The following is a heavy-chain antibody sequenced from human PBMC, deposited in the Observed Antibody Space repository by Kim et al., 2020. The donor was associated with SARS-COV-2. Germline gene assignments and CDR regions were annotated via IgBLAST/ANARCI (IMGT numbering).Heavy chain of an antibody. J-gene: IGHJ6*02. CDR1: GGSISSYY. D-gene: IGHD5-18*01. V-gene: IGHV4-59*01. CDR3: ARGVFGYSYRRSYGMDV. CDR2: IYYSGST. Sequence: SETLSLTCTVSGGSISSYYWSWIRQPPGKGLEWIGYIYYSGSTNYNPSLKSRVTISVDTSKNQFSLKLSSVTAADTAVYYCARGVFGYSYRRSYGMDVWGQGTTVTVSS.